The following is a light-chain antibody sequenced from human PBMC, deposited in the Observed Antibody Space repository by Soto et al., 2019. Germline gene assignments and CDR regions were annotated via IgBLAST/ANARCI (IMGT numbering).Light chain of an antibody. V-gene: IGKV1-16*01. Sequence: DILMTQSPSSLSASVGDGVTITCRASQDISRYVNWYQQKPGKAPKLLIYPASRLESGVPSRFSGSSSGTDFTLTISSLQPEDVATYYCQKYNSDPRTFGQGTKVDNK. CDR2: PAS. J-gene: IGKJ1*01. CDR1: QDISRY. CDR3: QKYNSDPRT.